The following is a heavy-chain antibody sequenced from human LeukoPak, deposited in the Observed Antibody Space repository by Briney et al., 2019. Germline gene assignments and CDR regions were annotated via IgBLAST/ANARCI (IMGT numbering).Heavy chain of an antibody. CDR1: GFSFRTYE. CDR3: GRESRAGYDYVWESYRYTGLDY. CDR2: ISGIGSTI. D-gene: IGHD3-16*02. V-gene: IGHV3-48*03. Sequence: PGGSLRRSRAASGFSFRTYEINSVRQAPGKGLEWVSYISGIGSTIYYADSVKGRFTISRDNAKNSLYLQLNSLRAEDTAVYYCGRESRAGYDYVWESYRYTGLDYWGQGTLVTVSS. J-gene: IGHJ4*02.